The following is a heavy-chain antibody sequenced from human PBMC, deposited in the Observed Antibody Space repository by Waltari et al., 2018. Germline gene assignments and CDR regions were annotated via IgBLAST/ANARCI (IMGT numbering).Heavy chain of an antibody. J-gene: IGHJ4*02. V-gene: IGHV4-39*07. Sequence: QLQLQESGPGLVKPSETLSLTCTVSGGSISSSSYYWGWIRQPPGKGLEWIGSIYYSGGTYSNPSLKSRVTISVDTSKNQFSLKLSSVTAADTAVYYCARGEDCSSTSCYTGLIDYWGQGTLVTVSS. D-gene: IGHD2-2*02. CDR2: IYYSGGT. CDR1: GGSISSSSYY. CDR3: ARGEDCSSTSCYTGLIDY.